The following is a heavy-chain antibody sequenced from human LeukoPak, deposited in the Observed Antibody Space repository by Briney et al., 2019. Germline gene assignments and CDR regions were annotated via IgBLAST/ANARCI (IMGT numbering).Heavy chain of an antibody. Sequence: SETLSLTCTVSGGSISSYYWSWIRQPPGKGLEWIGYIYYSGSTNYNPSLKSRVTISVDTSKNQFSLKLSSVTAADTAVYYCARGGYSSGWYRGYFDYWGQGTLVTVSS. CDR3: ARGGYSSGWYRGYFDY. J-gene: IGHJ4*02. CDR1: GGSISSYY. V-gene: IGHV4-59*01. D-gene: IGHD6-19*01. CDR2: IYYSGST.